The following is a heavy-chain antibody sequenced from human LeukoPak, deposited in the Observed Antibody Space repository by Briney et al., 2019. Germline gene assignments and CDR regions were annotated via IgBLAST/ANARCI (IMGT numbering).Heavy chain of an antibody. V-gene: IGHV4-30-2*01. J-gene: IGHJ4*02. CDR1: GGSMSASY. CDR2: IYHSGST. D-gene: IGHD3-22*01. Sequence: SETLSLTCTVSGGSMSASYWSWIRQPPGKGLEWIGYIYHSGSTYYNPSLKSRVTISVDGSKNQFSLKLSSVTAADTAVYYCARAGYYDSSGYYRTGPFDYWGQGTLVTVSS. CDR3: ARAGYYDSSGYYRTGPFDY.